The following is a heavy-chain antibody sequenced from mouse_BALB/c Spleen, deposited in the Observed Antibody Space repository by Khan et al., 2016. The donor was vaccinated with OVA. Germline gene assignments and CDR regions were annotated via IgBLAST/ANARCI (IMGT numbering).Heavy chain of an antibody. V-gene: IGHV5-6*01. CDR3: ASYFTGSFSY. CDR1: GFTFSSYS. CDR2: ISSGGDYT. J-gene: IGHJ3*01. D-gene: IGHD4-1*01. Sequence: VQLKQSGGDLVEPGGSLKLSCAASGFTFSSYSMSWVRQTPDKRLEWVATISSGGDYTYYPDIVKGRFTISRDNAKNTLYLQMSSLKSEDTAMYYCASYFTGSFSYWGQGTSGAVSA.